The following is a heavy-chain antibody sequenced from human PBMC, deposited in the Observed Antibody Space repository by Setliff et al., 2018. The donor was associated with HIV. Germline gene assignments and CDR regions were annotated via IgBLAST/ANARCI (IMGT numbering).Heavy chain of an antibody. J-gene: IGHJ6*02. Sequence: PGGSLRLSCAASGMTFSNYWMQWVRQTPGKGLEWVARIKGDESRIGYADSVKGRFTISRDNAKNTLYMQMNSLRAEDTAVYYCARPYTVWVYGMDVWGQGTTVTVSS. CDR1: GMTFSNYW. V-gene: IGHV3-74*01. CDR3: ARPYTVWVYGMDV. D-gene: IGHD2-8*01. CDR2: IKGDESRI.